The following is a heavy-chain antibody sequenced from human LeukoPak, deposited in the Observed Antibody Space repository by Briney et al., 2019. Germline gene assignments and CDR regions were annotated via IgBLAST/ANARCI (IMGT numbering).Heavy chain of an antibody. D-gene: IGHD2-2*01. CDR2: ISSNSSYI. CDR3: ARDPGGPSWLSFDWAYYYYYMDV. V-gene: IGHV3-21*01. CDR1: GFTFSSYS. J-gene: IGHJ6*03. Sequence: GSLRLSCAASGFTFSSYSMNWVRQAPGKGVEWVSSISSNSSYIYYADSVKGRFTISRDNAKNSLYLRMNSLRAEDTAVYYCARDPGGPSWLSFDWAYYYYYMDVWGKGTTVTVSS.